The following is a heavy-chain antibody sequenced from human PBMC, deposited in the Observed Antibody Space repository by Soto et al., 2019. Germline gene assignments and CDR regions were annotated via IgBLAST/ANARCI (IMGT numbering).Heavy chain of an antibody. V-gene: IGHV2-5*02. Sequence: QITLKESGPTVVRPTQPLTLTCTFSGFSLTNIGVGVGWIRQPPGKAPEWLALIYWDDDDFYSPSLKSRLTITKDTSKVQVYLTMSNMDPVDTATYYCVHRLVAHCRGVCSLSDYWGQGTLVTVSS. D-gene: IGHD2-21*02. CDR2: IYWDDDD. CDR1: GFSLTNIGVG. J-gene: IGHJ4*02. CDR3: VHRLVAHCRGVCSLSDY.